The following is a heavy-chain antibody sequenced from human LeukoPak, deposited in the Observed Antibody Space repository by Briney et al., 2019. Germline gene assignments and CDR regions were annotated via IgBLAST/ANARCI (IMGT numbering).Heavy chain of an antibody. V-gene: IGHV4-4*07. D-gene: IGHD3-10*01. Sequence: PSETLSLTCTVSGDSINGFYWSWIRQAAGKGLEWIGHIYTSGSTNYNPSLRSRVTMSVDMSKNQFSLKLRSVTAADTAVYYCARDRVKNVLLWFGDPVGAFDIWGQGTMVTVSS. CDR1: GDSINGFY. CDR2: IYTSGST. J-gene: IGHJ3*02. CDR3: ARDRVKNVLLWFGDPVGAFDI.